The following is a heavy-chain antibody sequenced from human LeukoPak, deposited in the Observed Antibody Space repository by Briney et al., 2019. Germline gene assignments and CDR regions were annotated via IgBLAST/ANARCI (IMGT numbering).Heavy chain of an antibody. J-gene: IGHJ5*02. CDR3: ARHRFDWFDP. V-gene: IGHV4-59*08. Sequence: NPSETLSLTCTVSGGSISSYYWSWIRQPPGKGLEWIGYIYYSGSTNYNPSLKSRVTISVDTSKNQLSLKLSSVTAADTAVYYCARHRFDWFDPWGQGTLVTVSS. CDR2: IYYSGST. D-gene: IGHD3-16*01. CDR1: GGSISSYY.